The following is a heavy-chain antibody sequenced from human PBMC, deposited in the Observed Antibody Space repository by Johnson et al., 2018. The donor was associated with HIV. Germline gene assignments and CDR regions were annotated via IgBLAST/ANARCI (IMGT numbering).Heavy chain of an antibody. CDR1: GFTFSSYT. V-gene: IGHV3-30*04. J-gene: IGHJ3*02. D-gene: IGHD6-6*01. CDR2: ISYDGSNK. CDR3: ASTRLGAFDI. Sequence: QVQLVESGGGVVQPGRSLRLSCVASGFTFSSYTMHWVRQAPGKGLEWVAVISYDGSNKYFADSVKGRFTISRDNSKNTLYLQMSSLRAEDTAVYYCASTRLGAFDIWGQGTMVTVSS.